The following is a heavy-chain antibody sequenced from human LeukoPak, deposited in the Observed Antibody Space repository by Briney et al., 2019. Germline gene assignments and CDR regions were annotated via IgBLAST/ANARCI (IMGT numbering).Heavy chain of an antibody. CDR1: GFTFDDYA. Sequence: GGSLRLSCAASGFTFDDYAMHWVRQAPGKGLEWVSGISWNSGSIGYADSVKGRFTISRDNAKNSLYLQMNSLRAEDTALYFCAKGGNGYNHDAPSDYGGQGTLVTVHS. J-gene: IGHJ4*02. D-gene: IGHD5-24*01. V-gene: IGHV3-9*01. CDR2: ISWNSGSI. CDR3: AKGGNGYNHDAPSDY.